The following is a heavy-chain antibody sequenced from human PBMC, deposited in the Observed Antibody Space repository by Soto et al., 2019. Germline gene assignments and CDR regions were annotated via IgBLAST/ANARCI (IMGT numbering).Heavy chain of an antibody. D-gene: IGHD6-6*01. CDR2: VAPRDSYT. CDR3: VRHSSNNVAARGPFDP. V-gene: IGHV5-10-1*01. Sequence: GSSQKISCHESLYEFTINWISWVLQMPWQGLEWVRRVAPRDSYTDYNLSLRGHVIISVDRSVSTVYLKWSSLKASDRANYFCVRHSSNNVAARGPFDPWGQGTPVSVSS. J-gene: IGHJ5*02. CDR1: LYEFTINW.